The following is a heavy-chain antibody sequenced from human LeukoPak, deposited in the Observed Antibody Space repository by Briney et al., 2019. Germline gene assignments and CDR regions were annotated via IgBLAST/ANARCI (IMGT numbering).Heavy chain of an antibody. CDR3: ARRGERSEWFDP. CDR1: GYSFTTYW. V-gene: IGHV5-51*01. J-gene: IGHJ5*01. Sequence: GESLQISCKGSGYSFTTYWIAWVRQLPGKGLEWMGIIYPGDSDTRYNPSFQGQVTISADKSITTAYLQWSSLKASDTAIYFWARRGERSEWFDPGGKEPWSPSP. CDR2: IYPGDSDT. D-gene: IGHD2-21*01.